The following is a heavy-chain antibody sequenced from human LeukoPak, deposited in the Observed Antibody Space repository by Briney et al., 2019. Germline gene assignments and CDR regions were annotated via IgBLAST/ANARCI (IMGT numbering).Heavy chain of an antibody. Sequence: AASVKVSCKASGGTFSSYAISWVRQAPGQGLGWMGGITPIFGTANYAQKFQGRVTITTDESTSTAYMELSSLRSEDTAVYYCASRVLGSHFWSGYYREAYYMDVWGKGTTVTVSS. D-gene: IGHD3-3*02. J-gene: IGHJ6*03. V-gene: IGHV1-69*05. CDR2: ITPIFGTA. CDR3: ASRVLGSHFWSGYYREAYYMDV. CDR1: GGTFSSYA.